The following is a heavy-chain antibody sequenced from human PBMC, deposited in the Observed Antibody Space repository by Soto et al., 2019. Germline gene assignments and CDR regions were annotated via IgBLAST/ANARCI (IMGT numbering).Heavy chain of an antibody. CDR3: ASATHGMFISFDY. V-gene: IGHV3-30*03. CDR1: GFTFSSYG. J-gene: IGHJ4*02. D-gene: IGHD2-15*01. CDR2: ISYDGSNQ. Sequence: GGSLRLSCVASGFTFSSYGMHWVRQAPGRGLEWVALISYDGSNQYFPDSLKGRFTISRDNSKNTLYLEMNSLTPEDTAVYHCASATHGMFISFDYWGQGTLVTVSS.